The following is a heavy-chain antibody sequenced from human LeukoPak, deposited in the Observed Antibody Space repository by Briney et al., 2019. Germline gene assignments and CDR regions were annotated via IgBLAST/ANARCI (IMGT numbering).Heavy chain of an antibody. CDR1: GGSISSYY. Sequence: SETLSLTCTVSGGSISSYYWSWIRQPPGKGLEWIGYIYYSGSTNYNPSLKSRVTISVDTSKNQFSLKLSSVTAADTAVYYCARHRPNYDILTGYYKDHSNRFDPWGQGTLVTVSS. V-gene: IGHV4-59*08. J-gene: IGHJ5*02. CDR3: ARHRPNYDILTGYYKDHSNRFDP. D-gene: IGHD3-9*01. CDR2: IYYSGST.